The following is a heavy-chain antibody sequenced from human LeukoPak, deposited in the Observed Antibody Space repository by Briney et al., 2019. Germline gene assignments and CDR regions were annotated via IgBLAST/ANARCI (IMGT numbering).Heavy chain of an antibody. Sequence: GGSLRLSCAASGFTFSSYGMHWVRQAPGKGLEWVAVIWYDGSNKYYADSVKGRFTISRDNSKNTLYLQMNSLRAEDTAVYYCAKDFLPYSSSSGGYFDYWGQGALVTVSS. V-gene: IGHV3-33*06. J-gene: IGHJ4*02. CDR3: AKDFLPYSSSSGGYFDY. CDR1: GFTFSSYG. D-gene: IGHD6-6*01. CDR2: IWYDGSNK.